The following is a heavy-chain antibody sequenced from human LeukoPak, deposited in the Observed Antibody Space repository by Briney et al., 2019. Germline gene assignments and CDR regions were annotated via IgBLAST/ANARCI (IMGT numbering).Heavy chain of an antibody. CDR2: ISAYNGNT. Sequence: ASVTVSCKASGYTFTSYGISWVRQAPGQGLEWMGWISAYNGNTNYAQKLQGRVTMTTDTSTSTAYMELRSLRSDDTAVYYCARDPPIGGSYYGFDYWGQGTLVTVSS. V-gene: IGHV1-18*01. D-gene: IGHD1-26*01. J-gene: IGHJ4*02. CDR1: GYTFTSYG. CDR3: ARDPPIGGSYYGFDY.